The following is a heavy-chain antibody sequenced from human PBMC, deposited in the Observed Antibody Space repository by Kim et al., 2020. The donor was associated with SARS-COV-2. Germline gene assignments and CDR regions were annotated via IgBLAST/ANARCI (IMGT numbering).Heavy chain of an antibody. V-gene: IGHV2-70*11. CDR1: GFSLSTSGMC. Sequence: SGPTLVNPTQTLTLTCTFSGFSLSTSGMCVSCIRQPPGKALEWLARIDWDDDKYYSTSLKTRLTISKDTSKNQVVLTMTNMDPVDTATYYCARTSILTGATSVDYWGQGTLVTVSS. J-gene: IGHJ4*02. CDR2: IDWDDDK. D-gene: IGHD3-9*01. CDR3: ARTSILTGATSVDY.